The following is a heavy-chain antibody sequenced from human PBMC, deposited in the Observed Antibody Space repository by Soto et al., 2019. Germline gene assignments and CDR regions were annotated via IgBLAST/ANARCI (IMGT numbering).Heavy chain of an antibody. CDR3: ARDAAWSIAARSDEEEFDY. Sequence: ASVKVSCKASGYTFTSYGISWVRQAPGQGLEWMGWISAYNGNTNYAQKLQGRVTMTTDTSTSTAYMELRSLRSDDTAVYYCARDAAWSIAARSDEEEFDYWGQGTLVTVSS. J-gene: IGHJ4*02. V-gene: IGHV1-18*01. CDR1: GYTFTSYG. CDR2: ISAYNGNT. D-gene: IGHD6-6*01.